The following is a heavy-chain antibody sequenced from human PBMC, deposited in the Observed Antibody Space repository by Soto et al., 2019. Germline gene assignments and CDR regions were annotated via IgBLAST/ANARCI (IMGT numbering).Heavy chain of an antibody. CDR2: ISWNSGSI. Sequence: DVQLVESGGGLVQPGRSLRLSCAASGFTFDDYAMHWVRQAPGKGLEWVSGISWNSGSIGYADSVKGRFTISRDNAKNSLYLQMNSLRAEDTALYYCAKGLYYDFWSGYYNYYYYYMDVWGKGTTVTVSS. CDR1: GFTFDDYA. CDR3: AKGLYYDFWSGYYNYYYYYMDV. D-gene: IGHD3-3*01. J-gene: IGHJ6*03. V-gene: IGHV3-9*01.